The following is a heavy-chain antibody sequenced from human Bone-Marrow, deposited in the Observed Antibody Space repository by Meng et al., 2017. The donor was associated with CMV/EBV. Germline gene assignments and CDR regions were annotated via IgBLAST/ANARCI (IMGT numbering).Heavy chain of an antibody. D-gene: IGHD3-16*01. CDR3: ARESPRWGYYYGMDV. J-gene: IGHJ6*01. CDR2: IKEDGSGQ. CDR1: GFTFTTFW. Sequence: GESLKISCAASGFTFTTFWMTWVRQAPGKGLEWVANIKEDGSGQWYVDSVKGRFTISRDNAKKSVYLQMNSLRAEDTAVYYCARESPRWGYYYGMDVWGQGTTVTVSS. V-gene: IGHV3-7*01.